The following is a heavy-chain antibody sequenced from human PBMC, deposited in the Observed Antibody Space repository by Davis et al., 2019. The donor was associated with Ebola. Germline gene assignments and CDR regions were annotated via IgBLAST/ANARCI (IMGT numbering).Heavy chain of an antibody. Sequence: PGGSLRLSCTASGFTFGDYAMHWVRQAPGKGLEWVAVISYDGSNKYYADSVKGRFTISRDNSKNTLYLQMNSLRAEDTAVYYCARDPYNYGSGSYGFWFDPWGQGTLVTVSS. D-gene: IGHD3-10*01. J-gene: IGHJ5*02. CDR1: GFTFGDYA. CDR3: ARDPYNYGSGSYGFWFDP. CDR2: ISYDGSNK. V-gene: IGHV3-30-3*01.